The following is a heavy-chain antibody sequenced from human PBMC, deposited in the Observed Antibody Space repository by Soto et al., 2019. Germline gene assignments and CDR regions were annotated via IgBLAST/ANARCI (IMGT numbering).Heavy chain of an antibody. CDR2: IYWDDDK. D-gene: IGHD4-4*01. Sequence: QITVKESGPKLVKPSQTLTLTCAFSGFSLSTSGVGVGWVRQPTGKAPEWLALIYWDDDKRYRPSLKSRLSITKDTSKNQVVFTMTNMDTVDTATDYCLRQDWNNNNYCFYLWGRGTLVNVSS. CDR3: LRQDWNNNNYCFYL. V-gene: IGHV2-5*02. CDR1: GFSLSTSGVG. J-gene: IGHJ2*01.